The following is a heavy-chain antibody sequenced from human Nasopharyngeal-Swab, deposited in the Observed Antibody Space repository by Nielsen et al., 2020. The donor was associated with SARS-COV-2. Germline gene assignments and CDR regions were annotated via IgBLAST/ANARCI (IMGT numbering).Heavy chain of an antibody. D-gene: IGHD2-2*01. J-gene: IGHJ5*02. CDR3: ATSAPYCSSTSCSYWFDP. V-gene: IGHV1-24*01. CDR2: FDPEDGET. Sequence: ASVKVSCKVSGYTLTELSMHWVRQAPGKGLEWMGGFDPEDGETIYAQKFQGRVTMTEDTSTDPAYMELSSLRSEDTAVYYCATSAPYCSSTSCSYWFDPWGQGTLVTVSS. CDR1: GYTLTELS.